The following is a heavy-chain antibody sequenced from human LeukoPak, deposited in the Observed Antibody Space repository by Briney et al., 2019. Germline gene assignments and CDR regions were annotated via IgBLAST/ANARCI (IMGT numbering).Heavy chain of an antibody. CDR1: GFSFNTYW. Sequence: GGSLRLSCAASGFSFNTYWMLWVRQAPGKGLEWVSRISSDGSTTTYADSVQGRFSVSRDNGKNTLYLQASSLRADDTAVYYCARDADGPGSLIDYWGQGTLVTVSS. CDR2: ISSDGSTT. CDR3: ARDADGPGSLIDY. J-gene: IGHJ4*02. V-gene: IGHV3-74*01. D-gene: IGHD2-8*01.